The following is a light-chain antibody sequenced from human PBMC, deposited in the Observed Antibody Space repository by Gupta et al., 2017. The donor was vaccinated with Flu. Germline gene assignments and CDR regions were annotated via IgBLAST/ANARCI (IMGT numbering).Light chain of an antibody. Sequence: DIQMTQSPSSLSASVGDRVTITCRASQTIRIYLSWYHQRPGKAPKLLIYAGSTLQSGVPSRFSGRGSGTDFTLTITGLQPEAVGTVFTQQTYSAPPTFGGGTKVEIK. CDR3: QQTYSAPPT. J-gene: IGKJ4*01. V-gene: IGKV1-39*01. CDR1: QTIRIY. CDR2: AGS.